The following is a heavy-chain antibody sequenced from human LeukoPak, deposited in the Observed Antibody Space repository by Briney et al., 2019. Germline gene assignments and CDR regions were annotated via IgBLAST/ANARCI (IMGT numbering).Heavy chain of an antibody. Sequence: PGGSLRLSCAASGFTFSNAWMSWVRQAPGKGLEWVGRIKSKTDGGTTDYAAPVKGRFTISRDDSKNTLYLQMNSLKTEDTAVYYCTTGGLTYYDFWSGYWGIEFDYWGQGTLVTVSS. CDR3: TTGGLTYYDFWSGYWGIEFDY. CDR1: GFTFSNAW. V-gene: IGHV3-15*01. D-gene: IGHD3-3*01. J-gene: IGHJ4*02. CDR2: IKSKTDGGTT.